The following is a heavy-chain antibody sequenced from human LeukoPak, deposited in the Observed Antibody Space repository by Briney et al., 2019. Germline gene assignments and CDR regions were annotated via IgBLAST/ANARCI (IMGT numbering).Heavy chain of an antibody. V-gene: IGHV1-8*03. CDR2: MNPNSGNT. Sequence: GASVKVSCKASGYTFTSYDINWVRQATGQGLEWMGWMNPNSGNTAYAQKFQGRVTITRNTSISTAYMELSSLRSEDTAIYYCARHSYDYGDYVAAQSHYWGQGTLVTVSS. J-gene: IGHJ4*02. D-gene: IGHD4-17*01. CDR3: ARHSYDYGDYVAAQSHY. CDR1: GYTFTSYD.